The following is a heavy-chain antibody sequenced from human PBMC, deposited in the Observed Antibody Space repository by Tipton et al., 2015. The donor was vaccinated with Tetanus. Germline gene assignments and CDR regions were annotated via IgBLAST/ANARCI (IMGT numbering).Heavy chain of an antibody. V-gene: IGHV3-74*01. D-gene: IGHD3-10*01. J-gene: IGHJ4*02. Sequence: SLRLSCAGSGFSFSRHWLHWVRQPPGKGPVWASRIHSAGGSTSYADSVRGRFTISRDNAKNTLYLQMNSLRAEDTAVYYCVGDRGTKDGSGTYNFDYWGQGTLVTVSS. CDR2: IHSAGGST. CDR3: VGDRGTKDGSGTYNFDY. CDR1: GFSFSRHW.